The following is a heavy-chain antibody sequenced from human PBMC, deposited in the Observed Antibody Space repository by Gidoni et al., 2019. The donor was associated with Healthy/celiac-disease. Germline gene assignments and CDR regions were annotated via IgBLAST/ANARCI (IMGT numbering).Heavy chain of an antibody. V-gene: IGHV4-59*01. Sequence: QVQLQESGPGLVKPSETLSLTCPVSGGSISRYYWSWIRQPPGKGLDWIGYIYYSGSTNYNPSLKSRVTISVDTSKNQFSLKLSSVTAADTAVYYCASEAAAGWGIDYWGQGTLVTVSS. CDR3: ASEAAAGWGIDY. J-gene: IGHJ4*02. CDR2: IYYSGST. D-gene: IGHD6-13*01. CDR1: GGSISRYY.